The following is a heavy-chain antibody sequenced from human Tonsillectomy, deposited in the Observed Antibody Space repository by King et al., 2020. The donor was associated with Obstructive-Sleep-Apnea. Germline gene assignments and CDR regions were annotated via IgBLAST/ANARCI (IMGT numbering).Heavy chain of an antibody. CDR2: IDPSDSYT. CDR1: GYSFTSYW. Sequence: QLVQSGAEVKRPGESLRISCKGSGYSFTSYWISWVRQMPGKGLEWMGRIDPSDSYTNYSPSFQGHVTISADKSISTAYLQWSSLKASDTAMYYCARLWLVPYYYYYGMDVWGHGTTVTVSS. D-gene: IGHD6-19*01. V-gene: IGHV5-10-1*03. CDR3: ARLWLVPYYYYYGMDV. J-gene: IGHJ6*02.